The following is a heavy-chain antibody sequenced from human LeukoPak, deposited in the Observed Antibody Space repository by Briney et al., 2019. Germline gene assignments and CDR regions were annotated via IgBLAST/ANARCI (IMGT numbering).Heavy chain of an antibody. D-gene: IGHD2-15*01. V-gene: IGHV4-61*02. J-gene: IGHJ5*02. CDR3: AREGGYCSGDNCYGDWFDP. Sequence: KTSQTLSLTCTVSGGSISSGSHYWSWIRQPAGKGLGWIGRIYTSGSTNYNPSLKIRCTVSLDTSKSQFSLRLSSVTAADTAVYYCAREGGYCSGDNCYGDWFDPWGQGTLVTVSS. CDR1: GGSISSGSHY. CDR2: IYTSGST.